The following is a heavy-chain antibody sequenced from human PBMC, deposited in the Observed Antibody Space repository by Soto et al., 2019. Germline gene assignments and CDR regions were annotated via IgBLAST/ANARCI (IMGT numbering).Heavy chain of an antibody. J-gene: IGHJ2*01. CDR1: WFSLSNARMG. Sequence: QVTLKESGPVLVKPTETLTLTCTVSWFSLSNARMGVSWLRQPPGTALEWLAHIFSNDEKSYSTSLKSRLTISKDTSKSQVVLTMTNMDPVDTATYYCARIGEYGCLPRPDWYFDLWGRGTLVTVSS. V-gene: IGHV2-26*01. CDR3: ARIGEYGCLPRPDWYFDL. CDR2: IFSNDEK. D-gene: IGHD3-10*01.